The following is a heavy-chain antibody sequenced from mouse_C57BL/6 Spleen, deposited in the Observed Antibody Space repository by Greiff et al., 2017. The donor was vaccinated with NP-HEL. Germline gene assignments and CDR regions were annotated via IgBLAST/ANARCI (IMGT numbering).Heavy chain of an antibody. J-gene: IGHJ1*03. V-gene: IGHV7-1*01. D-gene: IGHD2-4*01. CDR2: SRNKANDYTT. Sequence: EVKVVESGGGLVQSGRSLRLSCATSGFTFSDFYMEWVRQAPGKGLEWIAASRNKANDYTTEYSASVKGRFIVSRDTSQSILYLQMNALRAEDTAIYYCARDAPYDYGRYFDVWGTGTTVTVSS. CDR3: ARDAPYDYGRYFDV. CDR1: GFTFSDFY.